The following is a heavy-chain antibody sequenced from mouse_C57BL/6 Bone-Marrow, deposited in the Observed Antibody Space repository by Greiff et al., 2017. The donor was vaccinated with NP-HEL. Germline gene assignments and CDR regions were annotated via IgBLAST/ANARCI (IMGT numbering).Heavy chain of an antibody. CDR2: ISNGGGST. CDR3: ARHGGGFDY. V-gene: IGHV5-12*01. J-gene: IGHJ2*01. CDR1: GFTFSDYY. Sequence: EVKLVESGGGLVQPGGSLKLSCAASGFTFSDYYMYWVRQTPEKRLEWVAYISNGGGSTYYPDTVKGRFTISRDNAKNTLYLQMSRLKSEDTAMYYCARHGGGFDYWGQGTTLTVSS.